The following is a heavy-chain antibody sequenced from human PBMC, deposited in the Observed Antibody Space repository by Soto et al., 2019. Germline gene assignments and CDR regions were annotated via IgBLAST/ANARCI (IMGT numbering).Heavy chain of an antibody. Sequence: GGSLRLSFAASGFTFSTYAMSGVRQAPGKGLEWVSAISGSGVSTYYADSVKGRFTISRDNSKNTLYLQMNSLRAEDTAVYYCAKEHHYSSSWSEFDYWGQGTLVTVSS. CDR3: AKEHHYSSSWSEFDY. CDR1: GFTFSTYA. CDR2: ISGSGVST. J-gene: IGHJ4*02. V-gene: IGHV3-23*01. D-gene: IGHD6-13*01.